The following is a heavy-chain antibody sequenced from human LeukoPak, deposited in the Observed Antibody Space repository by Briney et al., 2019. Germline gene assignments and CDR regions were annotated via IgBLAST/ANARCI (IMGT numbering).Heavy chain of an antibody. CDR3: ARGRFLDAFDI. Sequence: SETLSLTCTVSGGSISSYYWSWIRQPPGKGLEWIGYLYYSGSTNYNPSLKSRVTISVDTSKNQFSLKLSSVTAADTAVYYCARGRFLDAFDIWGQGTMVTVSS. CDR2: LYYSGST. CDR1: GGSISSYY. D-gene: IGHD3-3*01. J-gene: IGHJ3*02. V-gene: IGHV4-59*01.